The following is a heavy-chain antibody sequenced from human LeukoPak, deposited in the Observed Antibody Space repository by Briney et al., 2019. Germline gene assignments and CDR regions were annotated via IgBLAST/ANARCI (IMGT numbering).Heavy chain of an antibody. Sequence: PSETLSLTCAVYGGSFSGYYWSWIRQPPGKGLEWIGEINHSGSTNYNPSLKSRVTISVDTSKNQFSLKLSSVTAADTAVYYCARSNWGIDYWGQGTLVTVSS. D-gene: IGHD7-27*01. V-gene: IGHV4-34*01. CDR3: ARSNWGIDY. CDR2: INHSGST. CDR1: GGSFSGYY. J-gene: IGHJ4*02.